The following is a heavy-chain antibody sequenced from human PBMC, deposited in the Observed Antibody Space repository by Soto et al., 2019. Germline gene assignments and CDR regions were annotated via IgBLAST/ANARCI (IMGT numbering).Heavy chain of an antibody. Sequence: SETLSLTCTISDDSMGGHYWSWIRQPAGKRLEWIGRINFSGNTNINPSLESRVTISVDASRKQLYLRLNPLTAGDSAVYFCARESDFSGRFGVWYFDLWGRGTLVTVSS. V-gene: IGHV4-4*07. CDR3: ARESDFSGRFGVWYFDL. D-gene: IGHD6-19*01. CDR1: DDSMGGHY. J-gene: IGHJ2*01. CDR2: INFSGNT.